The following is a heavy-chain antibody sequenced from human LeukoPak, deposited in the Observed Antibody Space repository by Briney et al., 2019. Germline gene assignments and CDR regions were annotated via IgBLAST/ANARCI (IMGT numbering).Heavy chain of an antibody. CDR1: GGSFSGYY. J-gene: IGHJ4*02. CDR2: INHSGST. CDR3: ARGNYLSYRAGSGWLHRSFDY. Sequence: PSETLSLTCAVYGGSFSGYYWSWIRQPPGKGLEWIGEINHSGSTNYNPSLKSRVTISVDTSKNQFSLKLSSVTAADTAVYYCARGNYLSYRAGSGWLHRSFDYWGQGTLVTVSS. V-gene: IGHV4-34*01. D-gene: IGHD6-19*01.